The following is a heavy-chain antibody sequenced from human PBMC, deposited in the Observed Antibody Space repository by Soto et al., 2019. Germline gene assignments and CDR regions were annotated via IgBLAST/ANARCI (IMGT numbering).Heavy chain of an antibody. CDR1: GYTFTSYG. CDR3: ARAVLTGELPDAFDI. J-gene: IGHJ3*02. Sequence: ASVKVSCKASGYTFTSYGISWVRQAPGQGLEWMGWISAYNGNTNYAQKLQGRVTMTTDTSTSTAYLELRSLRSDATAVYFCARAVLTGELPDAFDIWGQGTMVTVSS. CDR2: ISAYNGNT. V-gene: IGHV1-18*01. D-gene: IGHD7-27*01.